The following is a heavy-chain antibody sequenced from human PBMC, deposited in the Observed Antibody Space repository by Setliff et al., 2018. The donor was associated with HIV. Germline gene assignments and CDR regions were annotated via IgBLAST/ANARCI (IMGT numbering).Heavy chain of an antibody. CDR1: GGSISSGGHY. CDR3: ARVSYTGSSYIDY. CDR2: VYTSGSA. J-gene: IGHJ4*02. D-gene: IGHD6-6*01. Sequence: PSETLSLTCTVSGGSISSGGHYWNWIRQPAGRGLDWIGHVYTSGSASYNPPLKSRITISIDTSKNQFSLQLCSVTAADTAVYYCARVSYTGSSYIDYWGQGTLVTVSS. V-gene: IGHV4-61*09.